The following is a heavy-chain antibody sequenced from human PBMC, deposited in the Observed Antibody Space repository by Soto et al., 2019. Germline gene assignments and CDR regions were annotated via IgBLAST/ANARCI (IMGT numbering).Heavy chain of an antibody. CDR3: ASTRRGASAGRTYAFDI. CDR1: GGSISSYY. J-gene: IGHJ3*02. D-gene: IGHD6-13*01. Sequence: SETLSLTCTVSGGSISSYYWSWIRQPPGKGLEWIGYMYYSGSPNYNPSLKSRVTISVDTSKNQFSLRLSSVTAADTAVYYCASTRRGASAGRTYAFDIWGQGTMVTVSS. V-gene: IGHV4-59*01. CDR2: MYYSGSP.